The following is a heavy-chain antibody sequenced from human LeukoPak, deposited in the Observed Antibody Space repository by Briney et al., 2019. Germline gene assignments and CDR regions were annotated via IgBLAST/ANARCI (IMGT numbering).Heavy chain of an antibody. D-gene: IGHD3-16*01. Sequence: SVKVSCKASGGTFSSYAISWVRQAPGQGLEWMGRIIPIPGIANYAQKFQGRVTITADKSTSTAYMELSSLRSEDTAVYYCARLVMGDNWFDPWGQGTLVTVSS. CDR2: IIPIPGIA. V-gene: IGHV1-69*04. CDR1: GGTFSSYA. CDR3: ARLVMGDNWFDP. J-gene: IGHJ5*02.